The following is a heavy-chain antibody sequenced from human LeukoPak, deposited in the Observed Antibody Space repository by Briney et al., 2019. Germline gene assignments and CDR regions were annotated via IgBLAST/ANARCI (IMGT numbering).Heavy chain of an antibody. V-gene: IGHV3-30*18. CDR3: AKEGGGIVVVPAAMPDY. CDR2: ISYDGSHE. Sequence: GGSLRLSCAASRFTFSSYGMHWVRQAPGKGLEWVALISYDGSHEHYPASVKGRFTISRDNSKNTLYLQMNSLRAEDTAVYYCAKEGGGIVVVPAAMPDYWGQGTLVTVSS. J-gene: IGHJ4*02. D-gene: IGHD2-2*01. CDR1: RFTFSSYG.